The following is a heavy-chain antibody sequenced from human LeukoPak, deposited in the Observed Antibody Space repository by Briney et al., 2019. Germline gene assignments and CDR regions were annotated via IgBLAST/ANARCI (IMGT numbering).Heavy chain of an antibody. Sequence: GSLRLSCAASGFTFSNYAMNWVRQAPGKGLEWVSAISGSGGSTYYADSVKGRFTISRDNSKNTLYLQMNSLGAEDTAVYYCAKDLSASRDSGYYSLDYWGQGTLVTVSS. J-gene: IGHJ4*02. V-gene: IGHV3-23*01. D-gene: IGHD3-22*01. CDR1: GFTFSNYA. CDR2: ISGSGGST. CDR3: AKDLSASRDSGYYSLDY.